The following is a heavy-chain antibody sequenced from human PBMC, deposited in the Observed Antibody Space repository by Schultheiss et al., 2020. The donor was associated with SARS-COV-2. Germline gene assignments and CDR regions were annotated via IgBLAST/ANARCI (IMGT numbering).Heavy chain of an antibody. J-gene: IGHJ5*02. CDR2: ISASGGST. V-gene: IGHV3-23*01. CDR1: GFTFRNYA. Sequence: GESLKISCTASGFTFRNYAMNWVRQTPGKGLEWVSVISASGGSTYYADSVKGRFTIFRDNSKNTLYLQMNSLRAEDTAVYYCAKDYGDYGKWFDPWGQGTLVTVSS. D-gene: IGHD4-17*01. CDR3: AKDYGDYGKWFDP.